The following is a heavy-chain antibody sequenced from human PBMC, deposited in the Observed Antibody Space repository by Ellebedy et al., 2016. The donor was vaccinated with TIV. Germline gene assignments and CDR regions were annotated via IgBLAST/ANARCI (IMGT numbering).Heavy chain of an antibody. CDR3: ARELAEAGFFDY. CDR2: ISSSNHYI. CDR1: GFTFSSYW. Sequence: GESLKISCAASGFTFSSYWMHWVRQAPGKGLEWVSSISSSNHYIYYADSVKGRFTISRDNAKNSLYLQMNSLRAEDTAVFYCARELAEAGFFDYWGQGTLVTVSS. V-gene: IGHV3-21*01. D-gene: IGHD6-13*01. J-gene: IGHJ4*02.